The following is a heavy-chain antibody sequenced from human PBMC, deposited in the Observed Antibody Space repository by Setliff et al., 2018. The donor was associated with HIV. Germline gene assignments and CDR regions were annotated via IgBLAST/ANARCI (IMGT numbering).Heavy chain of an antibody. Sequence: SETLSLTCAVSGYSISSGYYWGWIRQPPGKGLEWIGSFYHSGSTYYNPSLKSRVTISVDTSKNQFSLKLSSVTAADTAVYYCARHSGGSFYNFWSGDYYYYGMDVWGQGTTVTVSS. V-gene: IGHV4-38-2*01. CDR3: ARHSGGSFYNFWSGDYYYYGMDV. D-gene: IGHD3-3*01. J-gene: IGHJ6*02. CDR1: GYSISSGYY. CDR2: FYHSGST.